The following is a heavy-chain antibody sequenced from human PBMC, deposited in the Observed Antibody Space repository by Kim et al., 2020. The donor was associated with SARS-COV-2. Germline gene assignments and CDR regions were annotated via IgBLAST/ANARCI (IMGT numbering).Heavy chain of an antibody. J-gene: IGHJ6*02. Sequence: SQKSQGRVTSTRDTSASTAYMELSSLRSEDTAVYYCARSQQLVAFFYGMDVWGQGTTVTVSS. CDR3: ARSQQLVAFFYGMDV. V-gene: IGHV1-3*01. D-gene: IGHD6-13*01.